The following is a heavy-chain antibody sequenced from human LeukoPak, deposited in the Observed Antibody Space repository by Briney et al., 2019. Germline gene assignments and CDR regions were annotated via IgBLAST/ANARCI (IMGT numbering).Heavy chain of an antibody. V-gene: IGHV4-39*02. Sequence: PSETLSLTCTVSGGSISSSSYYWGWIRQPPGKGLEWIGSIYYSGSTYYNPSLKSRVTISVDTSKNQFSLKLSSVTAADTAVYYCARDSGWYAWYFDLWGRGTLVTVSS. CDR2: IYYSGST. D-gene: IGHD6-19*01. J-gene: IGHJ2*01. CDR1: GGSISSSSYY. CDR3: ARDSGWYAWYFDL.